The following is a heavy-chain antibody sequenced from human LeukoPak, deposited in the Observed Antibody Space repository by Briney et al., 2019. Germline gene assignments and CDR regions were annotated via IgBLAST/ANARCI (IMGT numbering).Heavy chain of an antibody. J-gene: IGHJ6*02. CDR2: IKEDGSAK. Sequence: PGGSLRLSCAASGFIFSSYWMNWVRQAPGKGLEWVANIKEDGSAKHYVDSVKGRFTISRDNAKNSLYLQMNSLRAEDAAVYYCVMDMDVWGQGTTVTVSS. CDR3: VMDMDV. V-gene: IGHV3-7*05. CDR1: GFIFSSYW.